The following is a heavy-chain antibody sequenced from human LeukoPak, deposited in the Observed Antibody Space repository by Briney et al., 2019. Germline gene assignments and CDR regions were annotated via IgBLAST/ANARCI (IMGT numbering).Heavy chain of an antibody. CDR2: MNPNSGNT. CDR3: ARDRRIAARQGKENYMDV. V-gene: IGHV1-8*03. CDR1: GYTFTSYD. D-gene: IGHD6-6*01. Sequence: ASVKVSCKASGYTFTSYDINWVRQATGQGLEWMGWMNPNSGNTGYAQKFQGRVTITRNTSISTAYMELSSLRSEDTAVYYCARDRRIAARQGKENYMDVWGKGTTVTVSS. J-gene: IGHJ6*03.